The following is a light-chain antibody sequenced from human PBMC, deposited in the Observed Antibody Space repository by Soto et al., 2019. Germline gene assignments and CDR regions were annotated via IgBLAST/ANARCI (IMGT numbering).Light chain of an antibody. Sequence: QSVLTQPPSVSAPPGQKVTISCSGSSSNIGNNYVSWYQQLPGTAPKLLIYDNNKRPSGIPARFSGSKSGTSATLGITGLQTGDEDDYYCGTWDSSLGAGVFGGGTKLTVL. CDR2: DNN. J-gene: IGLJ2*01. CDR3: GTWDSSLGAGV. CDR1: SSNIGNNY. V-gene: IGLV1-51*01.